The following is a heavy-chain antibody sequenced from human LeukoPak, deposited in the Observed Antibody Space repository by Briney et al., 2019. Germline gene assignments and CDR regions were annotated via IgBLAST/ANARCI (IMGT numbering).Heavy chain of an antibody. V-gene: IGHV4-39*01. Sequence: PSETLSLTCTVSGGSISSSSYYWGWIRQPPGKGLEWIGSIYYSGSTYYNPSLKSRVTISVDTSKNQFSLKLSSVTAADTAVYYCARQLRGVRYKGQSLYYFDYWGQGTLVTVSS. CDR2: IYYSGST. CDR3: ARQLRGVRYKGQSLYYFDY. J-gene: IGHJ4*02. D-gene: IGHD4-17*01. CDR1: GGSISSSSYY.